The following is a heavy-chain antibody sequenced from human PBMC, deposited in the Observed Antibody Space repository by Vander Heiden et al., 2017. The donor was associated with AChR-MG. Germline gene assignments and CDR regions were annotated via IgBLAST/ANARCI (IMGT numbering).Heavy chain of an antibody. CDR3: ASIKKDRGDYVDYFDY. CDR2: MNPNSGNT. J-gene: IGHJ4*02. D-gene: IGHD4-17*01. Sequence: QVQLVQSGAEVKKPGASVKVSCKASGYTFTSYDINWVRQATGQGLEWMGWMNPNSGNTGYAQKFQGRVTMTRNTSISTAYMELSSLRSEDTAVYYCASIKKDRGDYVDYFDYWGQGTLVTVSS. CDR1: GYTFTSYD. V-gene: IGHV1-8*01.